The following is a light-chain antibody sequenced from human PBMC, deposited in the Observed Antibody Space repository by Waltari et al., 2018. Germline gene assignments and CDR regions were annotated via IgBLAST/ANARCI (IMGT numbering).Light chain of an antibody. Sequence: SCRASQSVSRSLAWYQQKPVQAPRLLIYGASSRATGVPDRFSGSGSGTDFSLTISRLEPEDFAVYYCQHYVRLPVSFGQGTKVEIK. CDR1: QSVSRS. CDR2: GAS. V-gene: IGKV3-20*01. CDR3: QHYVRLPVS. J-gene: IGKJ1*01.